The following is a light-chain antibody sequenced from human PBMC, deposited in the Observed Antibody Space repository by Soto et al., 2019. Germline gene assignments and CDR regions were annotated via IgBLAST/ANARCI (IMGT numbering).Light chain of an antibody. Sequence: DIQMTQSPSSLSASVGDRVTITSQASQDISNYLNWYQQKPGKAPKLLIYDASNLETGVPSRFRGRGAGTDFTFTISSLKPEDMATDYCQQYDNLPYTFGQGTKQESK. V-gene: IGKV1-33*01. J-gene: IGKJ2*01. CDR2: DAS. CDR1: QDISNY. CDR3: QQYDNLPYT.